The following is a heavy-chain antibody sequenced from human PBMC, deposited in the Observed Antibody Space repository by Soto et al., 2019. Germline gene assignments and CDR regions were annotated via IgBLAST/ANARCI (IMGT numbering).Heavy chain of an antibody. V-gene: IGHV3-30*18. CDR3: AKGTGYCSGGSCYWVRV. Sequence: QVQLVESGGGVVQPGRSLRLSCAASGFTFSSYGMHWVRQAPGKGLEWVAVISYDGSNKYYADSVKGRFTISRDNSKNKLYLQMNSLRAEDTAVYYCAKGTGYCSGGSCYWVRVWGQGTTVTVSS. CDR1: GFTFSSYG. J-gene: IGHJ6*02. CDR2: ISYDGSNK. D-gene: IGHD2-15*01.